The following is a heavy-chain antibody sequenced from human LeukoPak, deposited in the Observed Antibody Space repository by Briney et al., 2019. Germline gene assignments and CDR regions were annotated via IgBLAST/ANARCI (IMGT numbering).Heavy chain of an antibody. D-gene: IGHD6-19*01. J-gene: IGHJ4*02. CDR3: ARFSVAGTSTRFDY. CDR2: IYYSGST. Sequence: SETLSLTCTVSGGSISNYYWSWIRQPPGKGLEWIGYIYYSGSTNYNPSLKSRVTISLHTSKNQFSLKLNSVTAADTAVYYCARFSVAGTSTRFDYWGQGTLVTVSS. CDR1: GGSISNYY. V-gene: IGHV4-59*01.